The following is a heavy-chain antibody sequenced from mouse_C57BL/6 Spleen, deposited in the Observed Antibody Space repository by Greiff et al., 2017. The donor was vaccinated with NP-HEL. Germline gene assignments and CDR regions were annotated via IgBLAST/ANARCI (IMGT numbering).Heavy chain of an antibody. D-gene: IGHD2-4*01. V-gene: IGHV1-52*01. CDR1: GYTFTSYW. CDR2: IDPSDSET. CDR3: ARTGIYYDYDGYAMDY. J-gene: IGHJ4*01. Sequence: VQLQQPGAELVRPGSSVKLSCKASGYTFTSYWMHWVKQRPIQGLEWIGNIDPSDSETHYNQKFKDKATLTVDKSSSTAYMQLSSLTSEDSAVYYCARTGIYYDYDGYAMDYWGQGTSVTVSS.